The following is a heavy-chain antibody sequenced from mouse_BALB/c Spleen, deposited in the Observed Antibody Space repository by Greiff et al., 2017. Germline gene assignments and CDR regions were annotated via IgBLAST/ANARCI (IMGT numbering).Heavy chain of an antibody. V-gene: IGHV14-4*02. J-gene: IGHJ4*01. CDR3: NAGGIYERAPMDY. D-gene: IGHD1-1*01. CDR1: GFNIKDYY. Sequence: VQLQQSGAELVRSGASVKLSCTASGFNIKDYYMHWVKQRPEQGLEWIGWIDPENGDTEYAPKFQGKATMTADTSSNTAYLQLSSLTSEDTAVYYCNAGGIYERAPMDYWGQGTSVTVSS. CDR2: IDPENGDT.